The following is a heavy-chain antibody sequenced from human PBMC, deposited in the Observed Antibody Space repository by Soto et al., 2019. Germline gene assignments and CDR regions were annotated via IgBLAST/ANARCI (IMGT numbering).Heavy chain of an antibody. CDR2: IWFDGSKK. CDR3: ARDHSMLLFYRFHP. V-gene: IGHV3-33*01. J-gene: IGHJ5*02. D-gene: IGHD2-21*01. Sequence: QVQLVESGGGVVQPGKSLRLSCTASGFKLRNYAIHWVRQAPGKGLEWLAGIWFDGSKKYYADSVKGRFTISRDNSKDTVYLQMTSLTAEDTSFFYCARDHSMLLFYRFHPSCQGTLVTVSS. CDR1: GFKLRNYA.